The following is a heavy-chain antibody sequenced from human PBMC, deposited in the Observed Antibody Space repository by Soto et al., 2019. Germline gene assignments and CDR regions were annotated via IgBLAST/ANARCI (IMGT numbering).Heavy chain of an antibody. V-gene: IGHV2-5*01. Sequence: QITLKESCPTLVKTTQTLTLTCTFSGFSLSAGGVGVGWVRHPPGKSLECLALSYWNDDKVYSPSLNSRLTITNDTSKNQVALTITNRDPVDTATYYCAHRRIAAAGKWFDPGGQGTLVTLSP. D-gene: IGHD6-13*01. J-gene: IGHJ5*02. CDR2: SYWNDDK. CDR1: GFSLSAGGVG. CDR3: AHRRIAAAGKWFDP.